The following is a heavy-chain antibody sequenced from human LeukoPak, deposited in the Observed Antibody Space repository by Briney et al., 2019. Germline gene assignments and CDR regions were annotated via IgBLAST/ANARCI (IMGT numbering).Heavy chain of an antibody. Sequence: GGSLRLSCAVSGLTVSNNYMSWVRQAPGKGLEWVSVIYSGGSTYYADSVKGRFTISRDNSKNTVYLQMNSLRDEDTAVYYCARTVGYWGQGTLVTVSP. CDR2: IYSGGST. CDR3: ARTVGY. CDR1: GLTVSNNY. J-gene: IGHJ4*02. V-gene: IGHV3-53*01. D-gene: IGHD1-26*01.